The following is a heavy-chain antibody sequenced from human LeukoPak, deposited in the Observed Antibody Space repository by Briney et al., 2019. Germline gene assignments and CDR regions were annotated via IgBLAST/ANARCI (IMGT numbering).Heavy chain of an antibody. D-gene: IGHD6-25*01. CDR2: IRGSGTST. V-gene: IGHV3-23*01. CDR3: ARSSSSRFSGPRRPYYFDS. CDR1: GFTFSSYG. J-gene: IGHJ4*02. Sequence: PGGSLRLSCAGSGFTFSSYGMSWVRQAPGKGLEWVSCIRGSGTSTYYADSVKGRFTISRDNSKNTLYLQMNSLRAEDTAVYYCARSSSSRFSGPRRPYYFDSWGQGTLVTVSS.